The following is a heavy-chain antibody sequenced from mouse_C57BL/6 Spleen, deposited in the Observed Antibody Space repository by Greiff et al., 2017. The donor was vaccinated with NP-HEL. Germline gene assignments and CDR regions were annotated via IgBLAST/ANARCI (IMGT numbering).Heavy chain of an antibody. CDR2: IDPSDSYT. V-gene: IGHV1-69*01. CDR1: GYTFTSYW. D-gene: IGHD2-3*01. J-gene: IGHJ2*01. Sequence: QVQLKQPGAELVMPGASVKLSCKASGYTFTSYWMHWVKQRPGQGLEWIGEIDPSDSYTNYNQKFKGKSTLTVDKSSSTAYMPLSSLTSDDSAVYYCASRWLLRGRYYFDYWGQGTTLTVSS. CDR3: ASRWLLRGRYYFDY.